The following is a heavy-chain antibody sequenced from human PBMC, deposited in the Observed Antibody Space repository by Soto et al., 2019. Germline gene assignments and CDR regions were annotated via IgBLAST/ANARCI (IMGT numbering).Heavy chain of an antibody. Sequence: GESLKISCQGSGYSFTTHWITWVRQTPGKGLEWMGRIDPSNSYISYSPSFQGHVTISVDRSISTAYLQWSRLGASDNAIYYCARRLSGPKEEYNAYYFYGLDVWGQGTKVTVSS. V-gene: IGHV5-10-1*01. CDR1: GYSFTTHW. J-gene: IGHJ6*02. CDR3: ARRLSGPKEEYNAYYFYGLDV. CDR2: IDPSNSYI. D-gene: IGHD1-1*01.